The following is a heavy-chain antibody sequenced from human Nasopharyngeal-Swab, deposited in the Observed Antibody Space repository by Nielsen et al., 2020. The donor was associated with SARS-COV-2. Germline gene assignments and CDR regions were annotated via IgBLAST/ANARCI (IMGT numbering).Heavy chain of an antibody. CDR3: AKDDVVRGDAFDI. J-gene: IGHJ3*02. D-gene: IGHD3-10*01. CDR2: ISASGGST. CDR1: GFTFNIYA. Sequence: GGSLRLSCIASGFTFNIYAMAWVLQTPGRGLQWVSGISASGGSTYYTDSVKGRFAVSRDNSRNTLYLQMHSLRVEDTALYYCAKDDVVRGDAFDIWGQGTMVTVSS. V-gene: IGHV3-23*01.